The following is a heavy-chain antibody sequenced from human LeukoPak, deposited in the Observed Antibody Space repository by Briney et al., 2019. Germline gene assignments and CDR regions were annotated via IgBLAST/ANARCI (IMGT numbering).Heavy chain of an antibody. Sequence: ASVKVSCKASGYTFTSYGISWVRQAPGQGLEWMGWISAYNGNTNYAQKLQGRVTMTTDTSTSTAYMELRSLRSDDTAVYYCARFGDFWSGYSYYYYTDVWGKGTTVTVSS. D-gene: IGHD3-3*01. CDR2: ISAYNGNT. CDR3: ARFGDFWSGYSYYYYTDV. J-gene: IGHJ6*03. CDR1: GYTFTSYG. V-gene: IGHV1-18*01.